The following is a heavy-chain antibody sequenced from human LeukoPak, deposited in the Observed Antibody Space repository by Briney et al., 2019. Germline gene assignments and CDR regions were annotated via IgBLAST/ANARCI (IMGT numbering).Heavy chain of an antibody. CDR1: GFTFSSYG. V-gene: IGHV3-30*02. CDR3: AKGRFLERNWFDP. Sequence: GGSLRLSCAASGFTFSSYGMHWVRQAPGKGLEWGAFIRYDGSNKYYADSVKGRFTISRDNSKNTLYLQMNSLRAEDTAVYYCAKGRFLERNWFDPWGQGTLVTVSS. CDR2: IRYDGSNK. D-gene: IGHD3-3*01. J-gene: IGHJ5*02.